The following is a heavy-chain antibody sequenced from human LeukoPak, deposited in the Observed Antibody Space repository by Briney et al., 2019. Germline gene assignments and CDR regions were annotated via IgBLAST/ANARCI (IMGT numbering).Heavy chain of an antibody. CDR3: AKVTKASYGYGY. V-gene: IGHV3-30*18. CDR2: ISNDGSNK. Sequence: PGGSLRLSCAASGFQFSTYGMHWVRQAPGKGLEWVAAISNDGSNKFYTDSVKGRFTISRDNSKNTLYLQMNSLRAEDTAVYYCAKVTKASYGYGYWGQGTLVTVSS. D-gene: IGHD5-18*01. J-gene: IGHJ4*02. CDR1: GFQFSTYG.